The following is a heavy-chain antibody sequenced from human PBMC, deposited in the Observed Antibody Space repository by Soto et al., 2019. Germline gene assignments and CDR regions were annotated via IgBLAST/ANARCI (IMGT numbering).Heavy chain of an antibody. J-gene: IGHJ4*02. CDR2: IYCSGTT. CDR3: ARAGVVERTAIFDY. Sequence: KASETLSLTCTVSGGSISRGGYYWSWIRQFPGKGLEWIGYIYCSGTTYYNPSRESRVTISVDTSKNQFSLKLNSVNVADTAVYYCARAGVVERTAIFDYWGQGTLVTVSS. V-gene: IGHV4-31*03. CDR1: GGSISRGGYY. D-gene: IGHD2-21*02.